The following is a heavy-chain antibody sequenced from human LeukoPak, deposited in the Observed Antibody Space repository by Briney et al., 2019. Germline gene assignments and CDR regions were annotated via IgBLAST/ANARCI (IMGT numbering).Heavy chain of an antibody. CDR3: ATIAAAGTSSYYYYYMDV. J-gene: IGHJ6*03. D-gene: IGHD6-13*01. CDR1: GFTFSSYA. V-gene: IGHV3-23*01. Sequence: GGSLRLSCAASGFTFSSYAMSWVRQAPGKGLEWVSAIGGSGGSTYYADSVKGRFTISRDNSKNTLYLQMNSLRAEDTAVYYCATIAAAGTSSYYYYYMDVWGKGTTVTVSS. CDR2: IGGSGGST.